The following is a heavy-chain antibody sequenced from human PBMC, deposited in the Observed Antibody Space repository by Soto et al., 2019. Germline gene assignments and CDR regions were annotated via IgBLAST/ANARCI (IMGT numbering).Heavy chain of an antibody. Sequence: GGSLRLSCAASGFTFSSYGMHWVRQAPGKGLEWVAVISYDGSNKYYADSVKGRFTISRDNSKNTLYLQMNSLRAEDTAVYYCGKSLTVGWNYFYYYYGMDVWGQGTTVTVSS. CDR2: ISYDGSNK. CDR3: GKSLTVGWNYFYYYYGMDV. D-gene: IGHD1-7*01. J-gene: IGHJ6*02. V-gene: IGHV3-30*18. CDR1: GFTFSSYG.